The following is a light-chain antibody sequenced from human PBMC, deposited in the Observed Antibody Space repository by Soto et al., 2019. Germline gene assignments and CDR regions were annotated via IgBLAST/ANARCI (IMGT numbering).Light chain of an antibody. CDR2: TAS. CDR3: LQSYSTPEFT. V-gene: IGKV1-39*01. CDR1: QSISNY. Sequence: DIQMTQSPSSLSASVGDRLTITCRARQSISNYLNWYRQKPGKAPQLLIHTASTLQGGVPSRFSGSGSGTDFTLTISRLQPEDFAIYYCLQSYSTPEFTFGPGTRVDIK. J-gene: IGKJ3*01.